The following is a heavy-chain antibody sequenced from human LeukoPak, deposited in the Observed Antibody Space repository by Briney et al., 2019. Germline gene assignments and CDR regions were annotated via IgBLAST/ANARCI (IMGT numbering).Heavy chain of an antibody. V-gene: IGHV1-2*02. Sequence: GASVKVSCKASGYTFIDYYMHWVRQAPGQGLEWMGWINPNGGGTNYAQKFQGRVTMTRDTSISTAYMDVSRLTSDDTAVYFCARASGSYWWFDSWGQGTLVTVSS. D-gene: IGHD1-26*01. CDR3: ARASGSYWWFDS. J-gene: IGHJ5*01. CDR2: INPNGGGT. CDR1: GYTFIDYY.